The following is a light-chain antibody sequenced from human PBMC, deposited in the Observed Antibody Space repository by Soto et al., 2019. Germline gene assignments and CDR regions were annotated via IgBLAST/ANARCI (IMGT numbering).Light chain of an antibody. V-gene: IGKV1-39*01. CDR1: QSISTY. J-gene: IGKJ3*01. CDR2: AAS. CDR3: QESLTNLGT. Sequence: DIQMTQSPSSLSESVGERVTITCRASQSISTYLNWFQQKPGKAPKLLIYAASSLPTGVPSRFSVSGSGTDFTLTISSLQREDFATYYCQESLTNLGTFGPGLKVDFK.